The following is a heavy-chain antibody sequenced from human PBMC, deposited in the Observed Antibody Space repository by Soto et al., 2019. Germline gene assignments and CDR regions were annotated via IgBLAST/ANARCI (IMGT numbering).Heavy chain of an antibody. CDR3: ASERRYDIPYGMDV. D-gene: IGHD3-9*01. J-gene: IGHJ6*02. CDR2: ISAYNGNT. CDR1: GYTFTSYG. V-gene: IGHV1-18*04. Sequence: ASVKVSFKASGYTFTSYGISWVRQAPGQGLELMGWISAYNGNTNYARKLQGRVTMTTXRXXXXAXMXLXXXXADXTAVYXCASERRYDIPYGMDVWGQGTTVTVSS.